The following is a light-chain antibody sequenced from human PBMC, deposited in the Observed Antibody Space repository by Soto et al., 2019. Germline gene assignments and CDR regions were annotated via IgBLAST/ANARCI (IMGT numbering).Light chain of an antibody. J-gene: IGLJ1*01. CDR1: SSDVGGYNY. CDR2: DVS. CDR3: SSYTSSRTNV. V-gene: IGLV2-14*01. Sequence: QSALTQPASVSGSPGQSITISCTGTSSDVGGYNYVSWYQQHPGKAPKPMIYDVSNRPSGVSNRFSGSKSGNTASLTISGLQAEDEADYYCSSYTSSRTNVFGTGTKVTVL.